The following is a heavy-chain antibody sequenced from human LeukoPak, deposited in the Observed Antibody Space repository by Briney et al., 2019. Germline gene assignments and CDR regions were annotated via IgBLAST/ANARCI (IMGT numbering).Heavy chain of an antibody. V-gene: IGHV4-39*02. Sequence: SETLSLTCIVSGGSTSGGNYYWGWIRRPPGKGLEWIGGISSSGDTYYNPSLKSRITISIDTSKNHFSLKLSSVTAADTAVYYCARLGAGPTYYDFWSGYSSFYFDYWGQGTLVTVSS. D-gene: IGHD3-3*01. CDR3: ARLGAGPTYYDFWSGYSSFYFDY. J-gene: IGHJ4*02. CDR2: ISSSGDT. CDR1: GGSTSGGNYY.